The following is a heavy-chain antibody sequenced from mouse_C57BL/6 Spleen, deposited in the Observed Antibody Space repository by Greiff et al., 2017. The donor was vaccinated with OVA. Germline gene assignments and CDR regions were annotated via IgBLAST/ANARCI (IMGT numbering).Heavy chain of an antibody. CDR2: IDPSDSET. Sequence: QVQLQQPGAELVRPGSSVKLSCKASGYTFTSYWMHWVKQRPIQGLEWIGNIDPSDSETHYNQKFKDKATLTVDKSSSTAYMQLSSLTSEDSAVYYCARWNPFDYDDAFGFAYWGQGTLVTVSA. D-gene: IGHD2-4*01. V-gene: IGHV1-52*01. CDR1: GYTFTSYW. J-gene: IGHJ3*01. CDR3: ARWNPFDYDDAFGFAY.